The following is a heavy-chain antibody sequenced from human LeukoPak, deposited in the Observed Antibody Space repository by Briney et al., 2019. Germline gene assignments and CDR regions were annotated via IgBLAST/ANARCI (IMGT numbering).Heavy chain of an antibody. V-gene: IGHV3-7*01. CDR3: ANFPYYYDSSGYYSDY. D-gene: IGHD3-22*01. CDR1: GFTFSTSW. CDR2: IKQDGSEK. J-gene: IGHJ4*02. Sequence: GGSLRLSCAASGFTFSTSWMNWVRQAPGKGLEWVANIKQDGSEKYYVDSVKGRFTISRDNSKNTLYLQMSSLRAEDTAVYYCANFPYYYDSSGYYSDYWGQGTLVTVSS.